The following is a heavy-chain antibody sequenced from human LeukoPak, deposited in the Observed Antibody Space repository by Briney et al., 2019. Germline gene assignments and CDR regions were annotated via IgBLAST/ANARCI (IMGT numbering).Heavy chain of an antibody. J-gene: IGHJ4*02. D-gene: IGHD3-10*01. Sequence: GGSLRLSCAASGFTFGDYAMHWVRQAPGKGLEWVSGISWNSDSIGYADSVKGRFTISRDNAKNSLYLQMSSLRAEDTAVYYCAREGVTMIRGVGHYDYWGQGTLVTVSS. CDR3: AREGVTMIRGVGHYDY. CDR2: ISWNSDSI. CDR1: GFTFGDYA. V-gene: IGHV3-9*01.